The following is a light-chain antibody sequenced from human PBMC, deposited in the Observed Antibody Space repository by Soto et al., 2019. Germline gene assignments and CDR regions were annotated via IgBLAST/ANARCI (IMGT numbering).Light chain of an antibody. Sequence: DIVITQSPDSLAVSLVERAXXXXXXXXXXXYSSNHQNYLAWYQQKPGQPPQLLIYWASTRESGVPDRFSGSGSGTDFTLTISSLQADDFATYYCQQYNSYSPLTFGGGTKVDIK. V-gene: IGKV4-1*01. CDR2: WAS. J-gene: IGKJ4*01. CDR1: XXXXYSSNHQNY. CDR3: QQYNSYSPLT.